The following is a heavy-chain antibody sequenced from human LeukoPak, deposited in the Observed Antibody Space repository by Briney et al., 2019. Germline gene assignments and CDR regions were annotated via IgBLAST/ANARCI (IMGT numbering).Heavy chain of an antibody. CDR2: IYYSGRT. Sequence: SQTLCLTCTVSGGSISSGGYYWSWIRQHPGKGLEWNGYIYYSGRTYYNPSIKSRVTISVDTSKNQFSLKLSSVTAADTAVYYCARERAGGTSVDYWGQGTLVTVSS. D-gene: IGHD2-2*01. CDR1: GGSISSGGYY. J-gene: IGHJ4*02. V-gene: IGHV4-31*03. CDR3: ARERAGGTSVDY.